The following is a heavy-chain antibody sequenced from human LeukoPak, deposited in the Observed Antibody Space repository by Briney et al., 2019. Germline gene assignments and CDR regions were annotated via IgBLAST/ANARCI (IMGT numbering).Heavy chain of an antibody. CDR2: IIPIFGTA. Sequence: SVKVSCKASGGTFSSYAISWVRQAPGRGLEWMGGIIPIFGTANYAQKFQGRVTITTDESTSTAYMELSSLRSEDTAVYYCARGPPECQLGYMDVWGKGTTVTVSS. CDR1: GGTFSSYA. D-gene: IGHD2-2*01. CDR3: ARGPPECQLGYMDV. V-gene: IGHV1-69*05. J-gene: IGHJ6*03.